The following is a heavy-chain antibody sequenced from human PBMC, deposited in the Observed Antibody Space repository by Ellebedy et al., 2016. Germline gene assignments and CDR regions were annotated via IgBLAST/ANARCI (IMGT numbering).Heavy chain of an antibody. Sequence: SETLSLTXTVPGGSISSFYWTWIRQPPGKGLEWIGYISYSGSTNYNPSLKSRVTISLDTPKNQFSLKLSSVTAADTAVYYCARAGLFYYGSETYYILEFWGQGALVTVSS. CDR3: ARAGLFYYGSETYYILEF. CDR2: ISYSGST. J-gene: IGHJ4*02. CDR1: GGSISSFY. V-gene: IGHV4-59*01. D-gene: IGHD3-10*01.